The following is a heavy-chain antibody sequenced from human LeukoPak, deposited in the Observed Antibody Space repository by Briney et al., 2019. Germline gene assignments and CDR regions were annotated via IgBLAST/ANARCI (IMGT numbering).Heavy chain of an antibody. CDR3: ARVVRVRVGYCSSTSCYLDWFDP. D-gene: IGHD2-2*01. J-gene: IGHJ5*02. CDR2: IYTSGST. CDR1: GGSISSYY. V-gene: IGHV4-4*07. Sequence: PSETLSLTCTVSGGSISSYYWSWIRQPAGKGLEWIGRIYTSGSTNYNPSLKSRVTMSVDTSKNQFSLKLSSVTAADTAVYYCARVVRVRVGYCSSTSCYLDWFDPWGQGTLVTVSS.